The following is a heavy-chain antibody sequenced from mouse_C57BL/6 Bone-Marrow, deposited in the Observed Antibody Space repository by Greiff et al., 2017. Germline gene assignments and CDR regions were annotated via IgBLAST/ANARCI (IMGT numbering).Heavy chain of an antibody. V-gene: IGHV1-82*01. Sequence: QVQLQQSGPELVKPGASVKISCKASGYAFSSSWMNWVKQRPGKGLEWIGRIYPGDGDTNYNGKFKGKATLTADKSSSTAYMQLSSLTSEDSAVYFCARRSTMVPYYYAMDYWGQGTSVTVSS. CDR1: GYAFSSSW. CDR3: ARRSTMVPYYYAMDY. J-gene: IGHJ4*01. CDR2: IYPGDGDT. D-gene: IGHD2-2*01.